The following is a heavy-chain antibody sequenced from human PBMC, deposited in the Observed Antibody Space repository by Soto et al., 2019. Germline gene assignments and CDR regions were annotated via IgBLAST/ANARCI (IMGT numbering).Heavy chain of an antibody. Sequence: VQLEQSGPEVKKPGSSVKISCKASGGTFSTSALSWVRQAPGQGLEWMGGIMPVFPTPDYAQKFQGRVTITADESTSTAYMEFGGLTSDDTAVYYCARDKDRLQLGGNYYYILDVWGQGTAVTVSS. CDR3: ARDKDRLQLGGNYYYILDV. CDR2: IMPVFPTP. D-gene: IGHD5-12*01. V-gene: IGHV1-69*12. CDR1: GGTFSTSA. J-gene: IGHJ6*02.